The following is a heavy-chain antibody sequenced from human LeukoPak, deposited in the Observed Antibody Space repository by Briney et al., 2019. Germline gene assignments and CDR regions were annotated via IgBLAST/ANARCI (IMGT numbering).Heavy chain of an antibody. CDR1: GFAFSNYA. J-gene: IGHJ5*02. V-gene: IGHV3-64D*09. Sequence: GGSLRLSCSASGFAFSNYAMHWVRQAPGKGLEYVSAISTNGGGTYYADSVKGRFTISRDNSKNTLYLQMSSLRAEDTALYYCVKLDWGYYYDTWGQGTLVTVSS. CDR3: VKLDWGYYYDT. D-gene: IGHD3-22*01. CDR2: ISTNGGGT.